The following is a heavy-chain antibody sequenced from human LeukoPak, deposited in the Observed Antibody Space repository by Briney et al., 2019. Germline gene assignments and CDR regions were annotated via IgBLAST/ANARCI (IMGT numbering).Heavy chain of an antibody. CDR1: GYTFTGYY. CDR3: ARGRNIAVAGTRWFDP. V-gene: IGHV1-2*02. J-gene: IGHJ5*02. D-gene: IGHD6-19*01. Sequence: ASVKVSCKASGYTFTGYYMHWVRQAPGQGLEWMGWINPNSGGTNYAQKFQGRVTMTRDTSISTVYMELSRLRSDDTAVYYCARGRNIAVAGTRWFDPWGQGTLVTVSS. CDR2: INPNSGGT.